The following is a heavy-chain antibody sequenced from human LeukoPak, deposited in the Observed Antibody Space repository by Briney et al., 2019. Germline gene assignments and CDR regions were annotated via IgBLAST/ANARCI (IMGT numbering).Heavy chain of an antibody. Sequence: PGRSLRLSCAASGFTFSSYGMHWVRQAPGKGLEWVAVISYDGSNKYYADSVKGRFTISRDNAKNSLYLQMNSLRAEDTAVYYCARDRGGYGDYYFDYWGQGTLVTVSS. V-gene: IGHV3-30*03. CDR1: GFTFSSYG. D-gene: IGHD4-17*01. J-gene: IGHJ4*02. CDR3: ARDRGGYGDYYFDY. CDR2: ISYDGSNK.